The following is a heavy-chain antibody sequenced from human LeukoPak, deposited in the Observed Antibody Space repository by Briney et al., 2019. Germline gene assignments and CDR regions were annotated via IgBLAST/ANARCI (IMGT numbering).Heavy chain of an antibody. J-gene: IGHJ6*03. Sequence: SVKVSCKASGYTFTSYYMHWVRQAPGQGLEWMGGIIPIFGTANYAQKFQGRVTITADESTSTAYMELSSLRSEETAVYYCARLRLANFYYMDVWGKGTTVTVSS. V-gene: IGHV1-69*13. CDR1: GYTFTSYY. CDR3: ARLRLANFYYMDV. D-gene: IGHD2-8*01. CDR2: IIPIFGTA.